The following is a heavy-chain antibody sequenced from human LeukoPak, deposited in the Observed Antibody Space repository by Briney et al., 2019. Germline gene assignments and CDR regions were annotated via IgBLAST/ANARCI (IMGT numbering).Heavy chain of an antibody. D-gene: IGHD3-22*01. CDR1: GFTFSNYW. Sequence: PGWSLRLSCAASGFTFSNYWMYWVRQAPGEGLVWVSRINSDGGTTTYADSVKGQFTISRDNAKNTLYLQMNSLRSEDTAVYYCARAFYYDSSGYSYYFDYWGQGTLVTVSS. CDR3: ARAFYYDSSGYSYYFDY. CDR2: INSDGGTT. V-gene: IGHV3-74*01. J-gene: IGHJ4*02.